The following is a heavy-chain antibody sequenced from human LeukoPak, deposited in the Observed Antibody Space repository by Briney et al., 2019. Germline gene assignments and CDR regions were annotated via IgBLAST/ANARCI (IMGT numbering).Heavy chain of an antibody. J-gene: IGHJ4*02. CDR1: GGSISSSSYY. D-gene: IGHD4-11*01. CDR3: ARQGMTTVTITPPAFSSNFDY. CDR2: IYYSGST. V-gene: IGHV4-39*01. Sequence: SETLSLTCTVSGGSISSSSYYWGWIRQPPGKGLEWIGSIYYSGSTYYNPSLKSRVTISVDTSKNQFSLKLSSVTAADTAVYYCARQGMTTVTITPPAFSSNFDYWGQGTLVTVSS.